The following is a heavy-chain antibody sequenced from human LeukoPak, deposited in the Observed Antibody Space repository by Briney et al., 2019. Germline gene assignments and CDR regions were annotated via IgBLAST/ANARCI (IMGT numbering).Heavy chain of an antibody. Sequence: ASVKVSCKASGYTFTSYAITWVRQAPGQGLEWMGWISAYNGNTNYAQNLQGRVTMTTDTSTSTAYMELRSLRSDDTAMYYCARMEMATAIFDYWGQGTLVTVSS. D-gene: IGHD5-24*01. CDR3: ARMEMATAIFDY. CDR1: GYTFTSYA. CDR2: ISAYNGNT. J-gene: IGHJ4*02. V-gene: IGHV1-18*01.